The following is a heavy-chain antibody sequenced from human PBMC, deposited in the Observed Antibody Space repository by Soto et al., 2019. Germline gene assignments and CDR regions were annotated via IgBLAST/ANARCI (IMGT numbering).Heavy chain of an antibody. CDR2: IYYSGST. CDR1: GGSISSGGYY. Sequence: QVQLQESGPGLVKPSQTLSLTCTVSGGSISSGGYYWSWIRQHPGKGLEWIGYIYYSGSTYYNPSLKSRVTLSVDTFKNQFSLKLSSVTAADTAVYYCARFDSVVVRGVQRGFDYWGQGTLVTVSS. J-gene: IGHJ4*02. D-gene: IGHD3-10*01. CDR3: ARFDSVVVRGVQRGFDY. V-gene: IGHV4-31*03.